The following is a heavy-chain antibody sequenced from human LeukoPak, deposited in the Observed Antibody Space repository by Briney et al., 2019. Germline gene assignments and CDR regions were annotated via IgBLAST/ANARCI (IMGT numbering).Heavy chain of an antibody. Sequence: GGSLGLSCAASGFTFSSYEMNWVRQAPGKGLEWVSYISSSGSTIYYADSVKGRFTISRDNAKNSLYLQMNSLRGEDTAVYYCARDRDGYNYGFDYWGQGTLVTVSS. J-gene: IGHJ4*02. CDR2: ISSSGSTI. CDR1: GFTFSSYE. CDR3: ARDRDGYNYGFDY. V-gene: IGHV3-48*03. D-gene: IGHD5-24*01.